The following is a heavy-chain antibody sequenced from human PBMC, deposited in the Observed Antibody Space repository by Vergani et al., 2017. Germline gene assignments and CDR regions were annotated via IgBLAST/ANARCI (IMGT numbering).Heavy chain of an antibody. D-gene: IGHD3-22*01. CDR1: GYTFTGYY. CDR2: INPNSGGT. J-gene: IGHJ6*02. CDR3: ARGSYDSSGYYSNYYYGMDV. V-gene: IGHV1-2*02. Sequence: QVQLVQSGAEVKKPGASVKVSCKASGYTFTGYYMHWVRQAPGQGLEWMGWINPNSGGTNYAQKFQGRVTMTRDTSISTAYMELSRLRSDDTAVYYCARGSYDSSGYYSNYYYGMDVWGQGTTVTVSS.